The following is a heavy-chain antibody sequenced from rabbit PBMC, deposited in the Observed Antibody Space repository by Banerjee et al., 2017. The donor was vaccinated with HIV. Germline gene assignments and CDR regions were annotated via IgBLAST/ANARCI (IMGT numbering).Heavy chain of an antibody. D-gene: IGHD4-2*01. Sequence: QSLEESGGDLVKPGASLTLTCTASGFSFSSKYWICWVRQAPGKGLEWIACIYAANSDITYYASWAKGRFTISITSSTTVTLQVTSLTAADTATYFCARGGSRTNLWGQGTLVTVS. CDR3: ARGGSRTNL. J-gene: IGHJ4*01. V-gene: IGHV1S40*01. CDR1: GFSFSSKYW. CDR2: IYAANSDIT.